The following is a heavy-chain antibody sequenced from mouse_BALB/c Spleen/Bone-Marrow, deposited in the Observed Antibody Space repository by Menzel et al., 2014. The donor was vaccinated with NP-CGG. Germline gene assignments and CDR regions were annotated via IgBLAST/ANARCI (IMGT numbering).Heavy chain of an antibody. CDR2: IDPANGNT. J-gene: IGHJ2*01. Sequence: EVQLQESGAELVKPGASVKLSCTASGFNIKDTYMHWVKQRPEQGLEWIGRIDPANGNTKYDPKFQGKATITADTSSNTAYLQLSSLTSEDTAVYYCARLITTDYWGQGTTLTVSS. CDR1: GFNIKDTY. V-gene: IGHV14-3*02. CDR3: ARLITTDY. D-gene: IGHD2-4*01.